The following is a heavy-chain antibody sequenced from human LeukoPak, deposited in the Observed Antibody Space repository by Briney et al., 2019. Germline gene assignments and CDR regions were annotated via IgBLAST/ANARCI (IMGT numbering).Heavy chain of an antibody. CDR2: ISGSGARR. V-gene: IGHV3-23*01. D-gene: IGHD1-26*01. CDR1: GLTFSNYG. Sequence: GGSLRLSCAASGLTFSNYGLNWVRQAPGKGLEWVSGISGSGARRDYADSVKGRFTISRDNAKNTLYLQMNSLRAEDTAVYYCAKGSREWEVLDAFDIWGQGTMVTVSS. J-gene: IGHJ3*02. CDR3: AKGSREWEVLDAFDI.